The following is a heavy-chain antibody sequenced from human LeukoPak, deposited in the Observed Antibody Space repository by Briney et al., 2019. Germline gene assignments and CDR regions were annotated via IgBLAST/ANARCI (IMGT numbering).Heavy chain of an antibody. V-gene: IGHV3-7*01. J-gene: IGHJ4*02. Sequence: GGSLRLSCVASGFTFNTYWMSWVRQAPGKGLEWVANIKEDGSRNNFVDSMKGRFAISRGNAKNSLYLQMNSLRAEDTAVYFCARHYESSGYYYFDYWGQGALVTVSS. CDR3: ARHYESSGYYYFDY. CDR1: GFTFNTYW. CDR2: IKEDGSRN. D-gene: IGHD3-22*01.